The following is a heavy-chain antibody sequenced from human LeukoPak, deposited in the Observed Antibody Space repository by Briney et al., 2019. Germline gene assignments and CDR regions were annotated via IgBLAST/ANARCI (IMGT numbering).Heavy chain of an antibody. D-gene: IGHD1/OR15-1a*01. CDR3: ARSLPEQGYYFDY. Sequence: VASVKVSCKASGYTFTGYYIHWVRQAPGQGLEWMGWINPNSGGTNYAQKFQGRVTMTRDTSISTAYMELSRLRSDDTAVYYCARSLPEQGYYFDYWGQGTLVTVSS. V-gene: IGHV1-2*02. CDR1: GYTFTGYY. CDR2: INPNSGGT. J-gene: IGHJ4*02.